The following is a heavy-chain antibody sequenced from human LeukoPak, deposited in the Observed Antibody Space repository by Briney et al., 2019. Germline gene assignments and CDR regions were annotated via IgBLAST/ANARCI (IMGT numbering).Heavy chain of an antibody. V-gene: IGHV3-21*01. J-gene: IGHJ5*02. CDR2: ISSSSSYI. CDR3: ARGRGKLAAAGFDP. Sequence: GGSLRLSCAASGFTFSSYSMNWVRQAPGEGLEWVSSISSSSSYIYYADSVKGRFTISRDNAKNSLYLQMNSLRAEDTAVYYCARGRGKLAAAGFDPGGQGTLVTVSS. D-gene: IGHD6-13*01. CDR1: GFTFSSYS.